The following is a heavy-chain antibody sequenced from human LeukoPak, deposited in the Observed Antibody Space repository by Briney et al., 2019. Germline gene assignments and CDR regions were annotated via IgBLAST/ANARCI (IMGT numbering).Heavy chain of an antibody. J-gene: IGHJ4*02. Sequence: GSLRLSCAASGFTFSSYAMSWVRQAPGKGLEWVSAISYSGGSTHYADSVKGRFTISRDNSKDTLYLHMNSLRAEDTAVYYCAKKYGSGGNYFDHWGQGTLGSVSS. CDR3: AKKYGSGGNYFDH. D-gene: IGHD3-10*01. V-gene: IGHV3-23*01. CDR2: ISYSGGST. CDR1: GFTFSSYA.